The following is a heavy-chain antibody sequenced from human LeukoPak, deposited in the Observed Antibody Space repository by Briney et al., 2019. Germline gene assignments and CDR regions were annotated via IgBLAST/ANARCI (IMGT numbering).Heavy chain of an antibody. CDR1: GYTFTGHY. Sequence: ASVKVSCKASGYTFTGHYMHWVRQAPGQGLEWMGWINPNNGGTNYAQKFQGRVTMTRDTSISTAYMELSRLRSDDTAVYYCARDGGYSAHDYWGQGTLVTVSS. CDR2: INPNNGGT. V-gene: IGHV1-2*02. J-gene: IGHJ4*02. D-gene: IGHD5-18*01. CDR3: ARDGGYSAHDY.